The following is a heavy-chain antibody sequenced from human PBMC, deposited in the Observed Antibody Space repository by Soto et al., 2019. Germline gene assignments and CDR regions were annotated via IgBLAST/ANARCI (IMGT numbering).Heavy chain of an antibody. CDR3: AKKNDSRGWYPSLDY. CDR1: GFTFSSYA. V-gene: IGHV3-23*01. J-gene: IGHJ4*02. Sequence: EVQLLESGGGLVQPGGSLRLSCAASGFTFSSYAMSWVRQAPGKGLEWVSAISGSGGSTYYADSVKGRFTISRDNSKNTRYLQMNSRRAEDTAEYYCAKKNDSRGWYPSLDYWGQGTLVTVSS. D-gene: IGHD6-19*01. CDR2: ISGSGGST.